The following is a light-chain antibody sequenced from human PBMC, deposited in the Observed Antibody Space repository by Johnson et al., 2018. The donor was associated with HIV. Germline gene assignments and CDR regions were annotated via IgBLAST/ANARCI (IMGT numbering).Light chain of an antibody. Sequence: HSVLTQPPSVSAAPGQKVTISCSGSSSNIGSNDVSWYQQFPGAAPKLLIYENNKRPSGIPDRFSASKSGTSATLDITGLQTGDEADYYCGTWDSGLGSHYVFGTGTKVTVL. CDR1: SSNIGSND. CDR2: ENN. J-gene: IGLJ1*01. V-gene: IGLV1-51*02. CDR3: GTWDSGLGSHYV.